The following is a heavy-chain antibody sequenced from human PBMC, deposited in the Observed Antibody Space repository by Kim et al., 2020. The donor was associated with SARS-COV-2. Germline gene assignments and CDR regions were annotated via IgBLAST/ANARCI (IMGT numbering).Heavy chain of an antibody. CDR3: VRERTSLLWFGELFS. V-gene: IGHV3-30*01. D-gene: IGHD3-10*01. Sequence: ADYVKGRFTISRYNSQNTLYLQMNSLRTKDTATYYCVRERTSLLWFGELFSWGQGTLVTVSS. J-gene: IGHJ4*02.